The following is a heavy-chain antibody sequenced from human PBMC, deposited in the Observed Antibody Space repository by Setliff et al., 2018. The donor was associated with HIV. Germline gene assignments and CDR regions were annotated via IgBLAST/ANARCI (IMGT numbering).Heavy chain of an antibody. Sequence: ETLSLTCTVSGGSITSSNSYWGWIRQPPGRGLEWIGYVYASGETNYNPSLKSRVTMSTDTSRNQFFLNLNYATAADTAVYFCARRVLQDSTITSSNWFDSWGQGTLVTVSS. CDR3: ARRVLQDSTITSSNWFDS. CDR1: GGSITSSNSY. J-gene: IGHJ5*01. V-gene: IGHV4-61*05. D-gene: IGHD2-2*01. CDR2: VYASGET.